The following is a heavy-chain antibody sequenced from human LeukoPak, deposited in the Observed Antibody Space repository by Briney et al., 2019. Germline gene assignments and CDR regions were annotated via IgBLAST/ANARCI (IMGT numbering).Heavy chain of an antibody. V-gene: IGHV3-30*02. D-gene: IGHD4-11*01. CDR2: LRYDGSNK. Sequence: GGSLRLSCAASGFTFSSYGMHWVRQPRGKGLEGVAFLRYDGSNKYYADSVKGRFTISRDNSKNTLFLQMNSLRAEDTAVYYCAKTSSYSNYVHAFDIWGQGTMVTVSS. J-gene: IGHJ3*02. CDR1: GFTFSSYG. CDR3: AKTSSYSNYVHAFDI.